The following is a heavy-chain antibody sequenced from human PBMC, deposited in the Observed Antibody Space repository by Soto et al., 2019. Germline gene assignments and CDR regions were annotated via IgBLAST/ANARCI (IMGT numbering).Heavy chain of an antibody. CDR2: ISAYNGNT. CDR1: GDTFNKFG. CDR3: ARDVAYYYDSSGYYCDY. J-gene: IGHJ4*02. Sequence: ASVKVSCKASGDTFNKFGISWVRQAPGQGLEWMGWISAYNGNTNYAQKLQGRVTMTTDTSTSTAYMELRSLRSDDTAVYYCARDVAYYYDSSGYYCDYWGQGTLVTVSS. V-gene: IGHV1-18*01. D-gene: IGHD3-22*01.